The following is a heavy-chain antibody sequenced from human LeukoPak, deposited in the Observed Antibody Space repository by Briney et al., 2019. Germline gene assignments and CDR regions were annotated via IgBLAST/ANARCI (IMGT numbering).Heavy chain of an antibody. V-gene: IGHV3-23*01. CDR3: AKDSLFHYGDYVVY. Sequence: PGGSLRLSCAASGFTFSSYAMSWVRQAPGKGLEWVSAISGSGGSTYYADSVKGRFTISRDNSKDTLYLQMNSLRAEDTAVYYCAKDSLFHYGDYVVYWGQGTLVTVSS. CDR2: ISGSGGST. CDR1: GFTFSSYA. D-gene: IGHD4-17*01. J-gene: IGHJ4*02.